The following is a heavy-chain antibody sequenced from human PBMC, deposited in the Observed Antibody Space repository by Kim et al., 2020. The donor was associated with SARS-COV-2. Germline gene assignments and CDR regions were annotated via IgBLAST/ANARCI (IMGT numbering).Heavy chain of an antibody. D-gene: IGHD3-22*01. CDR2: IYYSGST. V-gene: IGHV4-59*08. J-gene: IGHJ4*02. CDR1: GGSISSYY. CDR3: ARFARAYYYDSSGYYFDY. Sequence: SEILSLTCTVSGGSISSYYWSWIRQPPGKGLEWIGYIYYSGSTNYNPSLKSRVTISVDTSKNQFSLKLSSVTAADTAVYYCARFARAYYYDSSGYYFDYWGQGTLVTVSS.